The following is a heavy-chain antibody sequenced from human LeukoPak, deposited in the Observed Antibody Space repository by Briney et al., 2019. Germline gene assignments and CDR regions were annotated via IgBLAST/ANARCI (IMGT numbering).Heavy chain of an antibody. CDR3: ASLNYYDSSGYGY. J-gene: IGHJ4*02. CDR1: GFTFSSFG. Sequence: GRSLRLSCAASGFTFSSFGMHWVRQAPGKGLEWVASIWYDGSNKYYADSVKGRFTISRDNSKNTLYLVMNSLRAEDTAVYYCASLNYYDSSGYGYWGQGTLVTVSS. CDR2: IWYDGSNK. D-gene: IGHD3-22*01. V-gene: IGHV3-33*01.